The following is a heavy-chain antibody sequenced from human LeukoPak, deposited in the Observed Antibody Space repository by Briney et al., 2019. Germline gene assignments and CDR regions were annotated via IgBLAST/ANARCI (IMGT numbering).Heavy chain of an antibody. CDR3: AKDGGLWVSAHWGGS. CDR2: ITTGDGNT. V-gene: IGHV3-23*01. Sequence: GGSLRLSCTASGFTFSSYTMTWVRQAPGKGLKWVSTITTGDGNTYYADSVKGRFTVSRDDSKNTLHLQMNSLRAEDTAVYYCAKDGGLWVSAHWGGSWGRGTLVTVSS. CDR1: GFTFSSYT. D-gene: IGHD7-27*01. J-gene: IGHJ5*02.